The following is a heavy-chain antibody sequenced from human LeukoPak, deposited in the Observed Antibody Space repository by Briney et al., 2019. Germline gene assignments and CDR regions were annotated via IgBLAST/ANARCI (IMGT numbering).Heavy chain of an antibody. V-gene: IGHV1-69*13. J-gene: IGHJ4*02. CDR3: ARAVYGDYVGYYFDY. CDR2: IIPIFGTA. D-gene: IGHD4-17*01. Sequence: ASVKVSCKASGGTFSIYAISWVRQAPGQGLEWMGGIIPIFGTANYAQKFQGRVTITADESTSTAYMELSSLRSEDTAVYYCARAVYGDYVGYYFDYWGQGTLVTVSS. CDR1: GGTFSIYA.